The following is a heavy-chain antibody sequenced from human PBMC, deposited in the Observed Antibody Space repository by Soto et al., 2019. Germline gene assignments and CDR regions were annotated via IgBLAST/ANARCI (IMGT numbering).Heavy chain of an antibody. CDR1: GGSVSSGGYY. CDR2: IYYSGST. V-gene: IGHV4-31*03. CDR3: ARARGAYYYYSVDV. J-gene: IGHJ6*02. D-gene: IGHD3-10*01. Sequence: SETLSLTCTVSGGSVSSGGYYWSWIRQHPGKGLEWIGYIYYSGSTYYSPSLKSRVTISLDTSKNQFSLKVSSVTAADTAVYYCARARGAYYYYSVDVWGQGTTVTVSS.